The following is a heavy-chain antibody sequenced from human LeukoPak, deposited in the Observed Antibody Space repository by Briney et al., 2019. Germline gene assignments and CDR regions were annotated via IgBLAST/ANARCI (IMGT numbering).Heavy chain of an antibody. D-gene: IGHD2-2*01. J-gene: IGHJ3*01. Sequence: SETLPLTCAVYGGSFSGYYWSWIRQPPGKGLEWIGEINHSGSTNYNPSLKSRVTISVDTSKNQFSLRLISVTAADTAVYYCARSGRKNIVVVPAAKKTFDVWGQGTMVTVSS. CDR2: INHSGST. CDR3: ARSGRKNIVVVPAAKKTFDV. CDR1: GGSFSGYY. V-gene: IGHV4-34*01.